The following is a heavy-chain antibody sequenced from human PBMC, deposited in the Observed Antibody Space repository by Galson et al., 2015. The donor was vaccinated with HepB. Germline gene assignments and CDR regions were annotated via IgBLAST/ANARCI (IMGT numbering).Heavy chain of an antibody. CDR3: ARGLDTAMVTRYYYYMDV. J-gene: IGHJ6*03. CDR1: GYTFTSYD. CDR2: MNPNSGNT. V-gene: IGHV1-8*01. Sequence: SVKVSCKASGYTFTSYDINWVRQATGQGLEWMGWMNPNSGNTGYAQKFQGRVTMTRNTSISTAYMELSSLRSEDTAVYYCARGLDTAMVTRYYYYMDVWGKGTTVTVSS. D-gene: IGHD5-18*01.